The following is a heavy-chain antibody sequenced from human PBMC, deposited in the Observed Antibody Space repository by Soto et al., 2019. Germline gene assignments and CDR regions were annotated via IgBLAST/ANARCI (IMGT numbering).Heavy chain of an antibody. V-gene: IGHV3-23*01. J-gene: IGHJ4*02. D-gene: IGHD3-10*01. CDR2: ISGSGGST. CDR1: GFTFSSSA. Sequence: ASSLRLSSAVSGFTFSSSAMNWVRQGPGKGLEWVSVISGSGGSTYYADSVKGRFTISRDNSKNTLYLQMNDLRAEDTAVYYCAKTRGVPLLYSFDYWGQGTLVTVSS. CDR3: AKTRGVPLLYSFDY.